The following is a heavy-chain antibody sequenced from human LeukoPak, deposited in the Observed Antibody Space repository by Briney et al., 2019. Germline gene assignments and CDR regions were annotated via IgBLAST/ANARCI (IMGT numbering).Heavy chain of an antibody. Sequence: SETLSLTCTVSGGSISSSSYYWGWIRQPPGKGLEWIGSIYYSGSTYYNPSLKSRVTISVDTSKNQFSLKLSSVTAADTAVYYCARRGREGPPRGFDYWGQGTLVTVSS. J-gene: IGHJ4*02. D-gene: IGHD6-25*01. CDR2: IYYSGST. CDR1: GGSISSSSYY. CDR3: ARRGREGPPRGFDY. V-gene: IGHV4-39*01.